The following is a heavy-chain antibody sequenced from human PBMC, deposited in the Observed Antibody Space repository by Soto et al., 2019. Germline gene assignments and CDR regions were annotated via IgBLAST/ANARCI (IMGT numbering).Heavy chain of an antibody. CDR2: INAHSGGT. CDR3: AKDLTRQLAYWLDP. V-gene: IGHV1-2*02. D-gene: IGHD6-6*01. CDR1: GFSFTGYY. J-gene: IGHJ5*02. Sequence: ASVKVSCKASGFSFTGYYIHWLRQAPGQGLEWMGWINAHSGGTEYAQKFQGRVTLTRDTSIPTAYLTLTSLTSDDTALYYCAKDLTRQLAYWLDPWGQGTQVTVSS.